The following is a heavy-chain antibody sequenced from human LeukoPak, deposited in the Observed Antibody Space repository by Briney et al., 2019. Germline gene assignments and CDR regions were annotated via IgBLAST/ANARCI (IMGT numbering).Heavy chain of an antibody. CDR2: IWFDGKNE. CDR3: ASRRDGSYFDY. D-gene: IGHD5-24*01. V-gene: IGHV3-33*01. CDR1: GFTFSGYG. Sequence: GGSLRLSCAASGFTFSGYGMHWVRLAPGKGLEWVADIWFDGKNEHFAASVKGRFTISRDNSKKTMYLQINSLRAEDTAVYYCASRRDGSYFDYWGQGTLVTVSS. J-gene: IGHJ4*02.